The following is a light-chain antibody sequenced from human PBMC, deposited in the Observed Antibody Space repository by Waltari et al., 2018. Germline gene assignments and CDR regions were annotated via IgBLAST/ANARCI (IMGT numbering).Light chain of an antibody. CDR1: SSHVGGDNY. V-gene: IGLV2-11*01. CDR3: CSYAGSYILV. Sequence: QSALTQPRSVSGSPGQSVTIPCTGTSSHVGGDNYVPWYQQHPGKAPKLMIYDVNKRPSGVPDRFSGSKSGNTASLTISGLQAEDEADFYCCSYAGSYILVFGGGTKLTVL. CDR2: DVN. J-gene: IGLJ2*01.